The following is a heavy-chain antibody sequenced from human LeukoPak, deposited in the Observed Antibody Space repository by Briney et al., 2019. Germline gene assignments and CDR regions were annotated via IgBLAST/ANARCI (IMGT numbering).Heavy chain of an antibody. V-gene: IGHV4-39*07. CDR2: FYYSGST. Sequence: PSETLSLTCTVSGDSITISSYYWGWIRQPPGKGLEWIGSFYYSGSTYYNPSLKSRVTISVDTSKNQFSLKLSSVTAADTAVYYCARVAVAGADFDYWGQGTLVTVSS. CDR3: ARVAVAGADFDY. CDR1: GDSITISSYY. J-gene: IGHJ4*02. D-gene: IGHD6-19*01.